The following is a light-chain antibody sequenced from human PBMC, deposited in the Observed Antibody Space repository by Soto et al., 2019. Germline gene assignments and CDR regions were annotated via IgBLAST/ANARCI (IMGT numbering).Light chain of an antibody. CDR3: LQHNSYPRT. CDR2: DAS. V-gene: IGKV1-33*01. Sequence: DIQATQSPASLSVSVGARVTITCQASQDISNYLNWYQQKPGKAPKLLIYDASNLETGVPSRFSGSGSGTEFTLTISSLQPEDFATYYCLQHNSYPRTVGQGTKMDI. CDR1: QDISNY. J-gene: IGKJ1*01.